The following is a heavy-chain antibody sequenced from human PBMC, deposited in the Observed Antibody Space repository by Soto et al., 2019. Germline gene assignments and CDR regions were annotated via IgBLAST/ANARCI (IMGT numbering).Heavy chain of an antibody. V-gene: IGHV1-24*01. D-gene: IGHD2-2*02. J-gene: IGHJ4*02. CDR1: GYTLTELS. CDR3: ATDRYRYCSSTSCYKFSY. Sequence: GVSVKVSCKVSGYTLTELSMHWVRQAPGKGLEWMGGFDPEDGETIYAQKFQGRVTMTEDTSTDTAYMELSSLRSEDTAVYYCATDRYRYCSSTSCYKFSYWGQGTLVTVSS. CDR2: FDPEDGET.